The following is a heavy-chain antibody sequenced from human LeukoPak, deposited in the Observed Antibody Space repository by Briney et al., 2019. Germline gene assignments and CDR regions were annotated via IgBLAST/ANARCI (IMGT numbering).Heavy chain of an antibody. J-gene: IGHJ4*02. D-gene: IGHD3-3*01. Sequence: GGSLRLSCAASGFTFSTYNMNWVRQAPGKGLEWVSYISSTSSTIHYADSVKGRFTISRDNSKNTLYLQMNSLRAEDTAVYYCAKRFLVYFDYWGQGTLVTVSS. CDR2: ISSTSSTI. CDR3: AKRFLVYFDY. CDR1: GFTFSTYN. V-gene: IGHV3-48*01.